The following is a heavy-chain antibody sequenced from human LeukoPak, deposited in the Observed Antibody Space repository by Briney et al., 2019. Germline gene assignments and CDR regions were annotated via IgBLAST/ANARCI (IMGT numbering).Heavy chain of an antibody. V-gene: IGHV1-46*01. D-gene: IGHD3-22*01. J-gene: IGHJ4*02. CDR2: INPSGGST. CDR1: GYTFTSYY. CDR3: ARVAEYYYDSSGPFDY. Sequence: ASVKVSFKASGYTFTSYYMHWVRQAPGQGLEWMGIINPSGGSTSYAQKFQGRVTMTRDTSTSTVYMELSSLRSEDTAVYYCARVAEYYYDSSGPFDYWGQGTLVTVSS.